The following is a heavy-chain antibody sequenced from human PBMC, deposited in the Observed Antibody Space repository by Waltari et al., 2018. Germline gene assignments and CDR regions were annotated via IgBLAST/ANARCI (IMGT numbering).Heavy chain of an antibody. V-gene: IGHV4-38-2*01. CDR1: GYSISRGYY. Sequence: QVQLQESGPGLVKPSETLSLTCAVSGYSISRGYYWGWLRPPPGKGLEWIGSIYHSGSTNYNPSLKSRVTISVDTSKNQFSLKLSSVTAADTAVYYCARLGYCSSTSCHRYFQHWGQGTLVTVSS. D-gene: IGHD2-2*02. J-gene: IGHJ1*01. CDR2: IYHSGST. CDR3: ARLGYCSSTSCHRYFQH.